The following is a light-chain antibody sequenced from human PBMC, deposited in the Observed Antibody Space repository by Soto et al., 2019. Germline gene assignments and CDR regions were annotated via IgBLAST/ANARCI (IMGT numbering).Light chain of an antibody. CDR2: AAS. CDR3: QQSYSTLIT. V-gene: IGKV1-39*01. CDR1: QSISSY. Sequence: DIQMTQSPSSLSASVGDRVIITCRASQSISSYLNWYQETPGKAPKLLIYAASSLQSGGPSRFSGSGSGTDFTLTISSLQPEDFATYYCQQSYSTLITFGQGTRLEI. J-gene: IGKJ5*01.